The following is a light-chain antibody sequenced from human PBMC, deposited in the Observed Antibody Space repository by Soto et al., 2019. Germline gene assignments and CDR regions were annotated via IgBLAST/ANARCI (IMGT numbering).Light chain of an antibody. Sequence: SYELTQPPSVSVAPGQTARIPCGANNIGTKSVHWYQQKPGQAPVLVVYNNNDRPSGIPERFSGSNSVSTATLAISRVEAGDEGDFYCQVWDDSSHRVVFGGGTKLTVL. CDR1: NIGTKS. CDR3: QVWDDSSHRVV. V-gene: IGLV3-21*02. J-gene: IGLJ2*01. CDR2: NNN.